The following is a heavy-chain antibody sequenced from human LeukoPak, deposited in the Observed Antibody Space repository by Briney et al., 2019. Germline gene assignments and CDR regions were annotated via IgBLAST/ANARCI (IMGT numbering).Heavy chain of an antibody. CDR2: ISSSSSYI. CDR3: ARDGIQLWSLYFDY. J-gene: IGHJ4*02. D-gene: IGHD5-18*01. Sequence: PGGSLRLSCAASGFTFSSYSMDWVRQAPGKGLEWVSSISSSSSYIYYADSVKGRFTISRDNAKNSLYLQMNSLRAEDTAVYYCARDGIQLWSLYFDYWGQGTLVTVSS. V-gene: IGHV3-21*01. CDR1: GFTFSSYS.